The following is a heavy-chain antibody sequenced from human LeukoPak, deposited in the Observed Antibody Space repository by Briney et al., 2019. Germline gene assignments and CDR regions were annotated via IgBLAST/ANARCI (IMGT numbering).Heavy chain of an antibody. D-gene: IGHD6-19*01. J-gene: IGHJ3*02. CDR3: ARGEGRLYTAVAGEAFDI. Sequence: SQTLSLTCAISGDSVSSNSAAWNWIRQSPSRGLEWLGRTYYRSKWYNDYAVSVKSRITINPDTSKNQFSLQLNSVAPEDTAVYYCARGEGRLYTAVAGEAFDIWGQGTMVTVSS. CDR2: TYYRSKWYN. V-gene: IGHV6-1*01. CDR1: GDSVSSNSAA.